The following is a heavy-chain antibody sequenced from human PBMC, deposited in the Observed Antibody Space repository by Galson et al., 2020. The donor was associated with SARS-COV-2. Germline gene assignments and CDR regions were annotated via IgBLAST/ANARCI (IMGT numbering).Heavy chain of an antibody. CDR2: IDSSASEI. Sequence: TGGSLRLSCAASGFAFSDYSMNWVRQAPGKGLEWVSYIDSSASEIYYADSVQGRFTISRDNAKNSLYLQMNSLRDEDSAVYFCARVSRGGPYTDSSNGYWGQGTLVTVSS. V-gene: IGHV3-48*02. J-gene: IGHJ4*02. CDR1: GFAFSDYS. CDR3: ARVSRGGPYTDSSNGY. D-gene: IGHD3-22*01.